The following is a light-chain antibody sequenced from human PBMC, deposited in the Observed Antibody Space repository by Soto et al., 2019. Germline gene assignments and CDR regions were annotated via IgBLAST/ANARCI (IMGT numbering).Light chain of an antibody. Sequence: QSALTQPASVSGSPGQSITISCTGTSSDVGGYNYVSWYQHHPGKAPKLMIYEVSNRPSGISNRFSGSKSSNTASLTISGLQGDDEADYYCNSFTSSSTLVFATGTKLTVL. CDR2: EVS. J-gene: IGLJ1*01. CDR3: NSFTSSSTLV. CDR1: SSDVGGYNY. V-gene: IGLV2-14*01.